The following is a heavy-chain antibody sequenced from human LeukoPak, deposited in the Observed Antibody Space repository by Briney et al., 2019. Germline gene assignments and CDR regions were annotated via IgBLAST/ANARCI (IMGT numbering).Heavy chain of an antibody. CDR2: ISWNSGSI. CDR1: GFIFNNYA. Sequence: PGRSLRLSCAGSGFIFNNYAMHWVRQPPGKGLEWVSDISWNSGSIDYADSAKGRFTISRDNAKNSLYLQMNSLRVEDTAFYYCAKDNRRHYTSGPNPDSLHWGQGALVTVSS. J-gene: IGHJ4*02. D-gene: IGHD6-19*01. CDR3: AKDNRRHYTSGPNPDSLH. V-gene: IGHV3-9*01.